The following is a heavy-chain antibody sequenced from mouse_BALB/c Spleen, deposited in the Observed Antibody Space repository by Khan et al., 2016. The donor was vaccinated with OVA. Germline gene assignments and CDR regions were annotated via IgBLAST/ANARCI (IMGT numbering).Heavy chain of an antibody. CDR3: ARVYGGDFDY. D-gene: IGHD1-1*01. CDR1: GYSITSDYA. J-gene: IGHJ2*01. Sequence: VQLKQSGPGLVKPSQSLSLTCTVTGYSITSDYAWNWIRQLPGNKLEWMGYISYSGNTKYNPSFKSRISITRDTSKNQFFLQLNSVTIEDTATYYCARVYGGDFDYWGQGTTLTVSS. CDR2: ISYSGNT. V-gene: IGHV3-2*02.